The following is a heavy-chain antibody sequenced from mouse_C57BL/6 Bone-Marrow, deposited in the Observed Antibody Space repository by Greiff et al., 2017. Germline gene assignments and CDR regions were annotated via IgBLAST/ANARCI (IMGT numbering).Heavy chain of an antibody. J-gene: IGHJ1*03. CDR3: ARGPFYYYGSSHWYFDV. Sequence: VQLQESGAELMKPGASVKLSCKATGYTFTGYWLEWVKQRPGHGLEWIGEILPGSGSTNYNEKFKGKATFTADTSSNTAYMQLSSLTTEDSAIYYCARGPFYYYGSSHWYFDVWGTGTTVTVAS. V-gene: IGHV1-9*01. CDR1: GYTFTGYW. CDR2: ILPGSGST. D-gene: IGHD1-1*01.